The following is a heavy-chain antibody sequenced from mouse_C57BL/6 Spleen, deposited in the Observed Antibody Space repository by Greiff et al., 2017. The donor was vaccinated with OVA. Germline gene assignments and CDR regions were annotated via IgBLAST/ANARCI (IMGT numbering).Heavy chain of an antibody. V-gene: IGHV1-26*01. J-gene: IGHJ4*01. CDR3: ARGRDAMDY. CDR2: INPNNGGT. CDR1: GYTFTDYY. Sequence: EVQLQQSGPELVKPGASVKISCKASGYTFTDYYMNWVKQSHGKSLEWIGDINPNNGGTSYNQKFKGKATLTVDKSSITAYMELRSLTSEDAAVYYCARGRDAMDYWGQGTSVTVSS.